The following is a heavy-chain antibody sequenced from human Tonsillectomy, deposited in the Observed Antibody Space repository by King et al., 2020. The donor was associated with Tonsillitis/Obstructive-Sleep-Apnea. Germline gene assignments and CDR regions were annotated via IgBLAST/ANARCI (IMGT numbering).Heavy chain of an antibody. D-gene: IGHD3-10*01. CDR3: ARDLRGVENNYYGSGSTDY. J-gene: IGHJ4*02. CDR2: INWNGGSP. V-gene: IGHV3-20*04. CDR1: GFTFDNYG. Sequence: VQLVESGGGVVRPGGSLRLSCAGSGFTFDNYGMSWVRQAPGKGLEWVSGINWNGGSPGYADSVKGRLTMSRENAKNSLYLQMNSLRAEDTALYYCARDLRGVENNYYGSGSTDYWGQGTLVTVSS.